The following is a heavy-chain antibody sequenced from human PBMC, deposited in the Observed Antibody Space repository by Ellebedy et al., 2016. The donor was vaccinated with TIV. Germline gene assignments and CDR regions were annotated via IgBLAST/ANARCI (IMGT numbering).Heavy chain of an antibody. J-gene: IGHJ4*02. Sequence: SETLSLXCTVSGGSIGSGAYYWTWIRQFPGKGLEWIGYIYYSGSAYYNPTLRSQVTISVDMSKNLFSLRLSSVTAADTAVYYCARGFPAAWELAGAWGQGTLVTVSA. D-gene: IGHD6-19*01. V-gene: IGHV4-31*01. CDR2: IYYSGSA. CDR1: GGSIGSGAYY. CDR3: ARGFPAAWELAGA.